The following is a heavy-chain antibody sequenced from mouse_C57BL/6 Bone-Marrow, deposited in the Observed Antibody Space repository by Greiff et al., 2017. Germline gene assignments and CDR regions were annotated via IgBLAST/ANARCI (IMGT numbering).Heavy chain of an antibody. CDR2: IPPNSGST. D-gene: IGHD2-1*01. V-gene: IGHV1-64*01. Sequence: VQLQQPGAELVKPGASVKLSCKASGYTFTSYWMHWVKQRPGQGLEWIGMIPPNSGSTNYNEKFKSKATLTVDKSSSTAYMQLSSLTSEDSAVYYCARSRVLLCDYWGQGTTLTVSS. J-gene: IGHJ2*01. CDR3: ARSRVLLCDY. CDR1: GYTFTSYW.